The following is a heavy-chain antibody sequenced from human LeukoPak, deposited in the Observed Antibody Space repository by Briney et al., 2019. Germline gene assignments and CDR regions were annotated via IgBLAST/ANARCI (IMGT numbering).Heavy chain of an antibody. D-gene: IGHD2-2*01. CDR3: ARDRYCSSTSCYSGPLAN. CDR1: GYTFTSYG. Sequence: GPVKVSCKASGYTFTSYGISWVRQAPGQGLEWMGWISAYNGNTDYAQKLQGRVTMTTDTSTSTAYMELRSLRSDDTAVYYCARDRYCSSTSCYSGPLANWGQGTLVTVSS. J-gene: IGHJ4*02. V-gene: IGHV1-18*01. CDR2: ISAYNGNT.